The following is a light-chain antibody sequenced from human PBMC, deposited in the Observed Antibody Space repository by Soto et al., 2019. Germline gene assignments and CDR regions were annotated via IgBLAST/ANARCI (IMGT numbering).Light chain of an antibody. CDR1: SSDVGGYNF. J-gene: IGLJ1*01. CDR2: EVS. Sequence: QSVLTQPASVSGSPGQSITISCTGTSSDVGGYNFVSWYQQHPAKAPKLMIYEVSNRPSGVSNRFSGSKSGNTASLTIAGLQAEDEADYHCSSYTTGSTLYVFGGGTKVTVL. V-gene: IGLV2-14*01. CDR3: SSYTTGSTLYV.